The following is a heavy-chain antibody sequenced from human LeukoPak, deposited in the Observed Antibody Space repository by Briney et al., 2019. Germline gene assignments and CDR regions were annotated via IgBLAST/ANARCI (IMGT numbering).Heavy chain of an antibody. CDR1: GGSISSYY. CDR3: ARVGLGWFGELLSWFDP. CDR2: IYYSGST. V-gene: IGHV4-59*12. J-gene: IGHJ5*02. Sequence: SETLSLTCTVSGGSISSYYWSWIRQPPGKGLEWIGYIYYSGSTNYNPSLKSRVTISVDKSKNQFSLKLNSVTAADTAVYYCARVGLGWFGELLSWFDPWGQGTLVTVSS. D-gene: IGHD3-10*01.